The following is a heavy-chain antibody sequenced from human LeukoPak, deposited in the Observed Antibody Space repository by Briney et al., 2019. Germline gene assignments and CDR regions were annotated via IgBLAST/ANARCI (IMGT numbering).Heavy chain of an antibody. CDR1: GFTFSSYW. J-gene: IGHJ4*02. D-gene: IGHD1-26*01. Sequence: GGSLRLSCVASGFTFSSYWMSWVRQAPGKGLEWVANIKEDGSEKYYVDSVKGRFTISRDNAKNSMYLQMNSLRAEDTAVYYCAKVPSSGSSYFDYWGQGTLVTVSS. V-gene: IGHV3-7*01. CDR3: AKVPSSGSSYFDY. CDR2: IKEDGSEK.